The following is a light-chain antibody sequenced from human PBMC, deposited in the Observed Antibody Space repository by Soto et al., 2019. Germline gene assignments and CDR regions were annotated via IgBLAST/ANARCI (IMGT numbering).Light chain of an antibody. V-gene: IGKV3-11*01. Sequence: EIVLTQSPATLSLSPGERATLSCRASQSVSSYLTWYQQKPGQAPRLLIYDASNKATDIPARFSGSGSGTDFSRTISTLEPEEFEVDYCQQRSSWPWTFGQGTNVEIK. CDR3: QQRSSWPWT. J-gene: IGKJ1*01. CDR2: DAS. CDR1: QSVSSY.